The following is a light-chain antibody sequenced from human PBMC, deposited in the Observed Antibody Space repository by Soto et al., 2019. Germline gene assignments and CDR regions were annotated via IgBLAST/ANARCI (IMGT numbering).Light chain of an antibody. J-gene: IGKJ1*01. CDR1: QSISNY. CDR3: QQTYKTPRWT. Sequence: IQMTQSPSSLSASVGDRVTITCRASQSISNYSNWYQQKPGKTPELLIYVAASLQSGVPSRFSGSGSRRDFTLTISSLQPEDFATYYCQQTYKTPRWTFGRGTKVEIK. V-gene: IGKV1-39*01. CDR2: VAA.